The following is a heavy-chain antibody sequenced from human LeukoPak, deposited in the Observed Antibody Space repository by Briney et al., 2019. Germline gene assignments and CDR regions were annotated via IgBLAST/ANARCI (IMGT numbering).Heavy chain of an antibody. D-gene: IGHD2-15*01. Sequence: GGSLRLSCAASGFTFSSYAMSWVRQAPGKGLEWVSAISGSGGSTYYADSVKGRFTISRDNSKNTLYLQMNSLRTEDTAVYYCARGSVGTPPPFDYWGQGTLVTVPS. J-gene: IGHJ4*02. CDR1: GFTFSSYA. CDR3: ARGSVGTPPPFDY. CDR2: ISGSGGST. V-gene: IGHV3-23*01.